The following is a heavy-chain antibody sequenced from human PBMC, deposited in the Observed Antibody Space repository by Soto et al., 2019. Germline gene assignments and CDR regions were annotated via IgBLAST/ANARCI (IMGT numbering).Heavy chain of an antibody. Sequence: QVHLVESGGGVVQPGRSLRLSCAASGFSFSSSGMHWVRQAPGKGLEWVAVIWYDGNKKYYGDSVRGRLTISRENSKNKLYLEMNSLRAAATAVYDCGVDTNAILDSWGQGTLVTVSS. CDR3: GVDTNAILDS. CDR1: GFSFSSSG. D-gene: IGHD2-21*01. V-gene: IGHV3-33*03. J-gene: IGHJ5*01. CDR2: IWYDGNKK.